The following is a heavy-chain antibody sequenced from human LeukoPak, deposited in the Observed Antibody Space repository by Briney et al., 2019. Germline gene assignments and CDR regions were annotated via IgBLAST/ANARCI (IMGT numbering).Heavy chain of an antibody. Sequence: SETLSLTCGVSGGSISNGNWWSWVRQPPGKGLEWIGYIYYSGSTNYNPSLKSRVTMSVDTSKNQFSLKLSSVTAADTAVYYCASSRRACSSTSCKAFDIWGQGTMVTVSS. D-gene: IGHD2-2*01. J-gene: IGHJ3*02. CDR2: IYYSGST. V-gene: IGHV4-4*02. CDR1: GGSISNGNW. CDR3: ASSRRACSSTSCKAFDI.